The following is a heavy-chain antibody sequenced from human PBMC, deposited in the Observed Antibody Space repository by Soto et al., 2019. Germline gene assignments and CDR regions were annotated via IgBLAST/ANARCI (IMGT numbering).Heavy chain of an antibody. D-gene: IGHD2-2*01. CDR3: ARDPSDCSSTSCWGYYALDV. CDR1: GFTFSTYS. CDR2: ISSSGTYK. J-gene: IGHJ6*02. V-gene: IGHV3-21*01. Sequence: GGSLRLSCAASGFTFSTYSMNWVRQSPGKGLEWVSSISSSGTYKHYEDSLKGRFTISRDNAKNSLYLQMISLRAEDTAVYYCARDPSDCSSTSCWGYYALDVWGQGTTVTVSS.